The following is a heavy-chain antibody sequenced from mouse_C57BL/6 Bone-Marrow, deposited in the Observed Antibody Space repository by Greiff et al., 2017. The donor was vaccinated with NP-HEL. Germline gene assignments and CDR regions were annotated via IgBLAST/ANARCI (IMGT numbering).Heavy chain of an antibody. CDR1: GFTFSDYY. D-gene: IGHD1-1*01. CDR2: ISNGGGST. V-gene: IGHV5-12*01. CDR3: ARRGPYYYGSSSWYFDV. J-gene: IGHJ1*03. Sequence: EVQGVESGGGLVQPGGSLKLSCAASGFTFSDYYMYWVRQTPEKRLEWVAYISNGGGSTYYPDTVKGRFTISRDNAKNTLYLQMSRLKSEDTAMYYCARRGPYYYGSSSWYFDVWGTGTTVTVSS.